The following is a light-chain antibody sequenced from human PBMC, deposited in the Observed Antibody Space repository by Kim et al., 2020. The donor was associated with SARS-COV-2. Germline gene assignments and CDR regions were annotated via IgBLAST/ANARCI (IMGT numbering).Light chain of an antibody. CDR1: QAISSN. Sequence: ASVGDRVTISCQATQAISSNLNWYQQKPGKAPKLLISDASNLEAGVSSRFGGSGSGTDFAFTINSLQPEDFATYYCQQYDDFPITFGQGTRLEIK. CDR2: DAS. J-gene: IGKJ5*01. V-gene: IGKV1-33*01. CDR3: QQYDDFPIT.